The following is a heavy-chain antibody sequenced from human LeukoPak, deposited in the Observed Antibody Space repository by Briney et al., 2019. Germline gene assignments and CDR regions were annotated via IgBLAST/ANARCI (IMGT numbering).Heavy chain of an antibody. D-gene: IGHD6-13*01. J-gene: IGHJ1*01. CDR2: ISYDGSNK. Sequence: GGSLRLSCAASGFTFNSYGMHWVRQAPGKGLEWVALISYDGSNKNYAESVKSRFTISRDRSKNTLYLQMNSLRAEDTAVYYCASRSSWYEYFQHWGQGTLVTVSS. V-gene: IGHV3-30*12. CDR1: GFTFNSYG. CDR3: ASRSSWYEYFQH.